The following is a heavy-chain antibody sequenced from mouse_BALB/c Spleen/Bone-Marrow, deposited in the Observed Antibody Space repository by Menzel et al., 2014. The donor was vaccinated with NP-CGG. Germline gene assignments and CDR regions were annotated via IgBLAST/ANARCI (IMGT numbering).Heavy chain of an antibody. D-gene: IGHD2-1*01. CDR3: ASGNYYYAMDY. J-gene: IGHJ4*01. CDR2: ISTYYGDA. Sequence: QVQLKESGAELVRPGVSVKISCKGSGYTFTDYAMHWVKQSHAKSLEWIGVISTYYGDASYNQKFKGKATMTVDKSSSTAYMELARLTSEDSAFYYCASGNYYYAMDYWGQGTSVTVSS. V-gene: IGHV1S137*01. CDR1: GYTFTDYA.